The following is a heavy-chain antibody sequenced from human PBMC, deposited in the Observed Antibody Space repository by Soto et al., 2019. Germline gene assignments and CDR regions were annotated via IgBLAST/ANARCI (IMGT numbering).Heavy chain of an antibody. Sequence: QVQLQESGPGLVKPSQTLSLTCTVSGGSISSGGYYWSWIRQHPGKGLEWIGYIYYSGSTYYNPSLKSRVTISVDTSKNQFSLKLSSVTAADTAVYYCARVPLLPTVTPLGMDVWGQGTTVTVSS. V-gene: IGHV4-31*03. CDR3: ARVPLLPTVTPLGMDV. CDR2: IYYSGST. CDR1: GGSISSGGYY. D-gene: IGHD4-4*01. J-gene: IGHJ6*02.